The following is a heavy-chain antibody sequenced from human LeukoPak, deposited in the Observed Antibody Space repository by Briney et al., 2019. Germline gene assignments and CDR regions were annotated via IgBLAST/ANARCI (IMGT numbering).Heavy chain of an antibody. D-gene: IGHD2-15*01. V-gene: IGHV3-72*01. CDR3: VRVVVGARDAFDI. CDR1: GFTITDHY. Sequence: TGRSLRLSCVASGFTITDHYMDWVRQAPGKGLEWVGRTRNKANRCTTEYAASVRGRFTFSRDDSKNSLSLQMNSLKTEDTAVYYCVRVVVGARDAFDIWGQGTMVTVSS. CDR2: TRNKANRCTT. J-gene: IGHJ3*02.